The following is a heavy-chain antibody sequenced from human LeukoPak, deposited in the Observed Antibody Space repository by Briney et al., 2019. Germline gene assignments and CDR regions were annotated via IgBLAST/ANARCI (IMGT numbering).Heavy chain of an antibody. CDR2: ISGSGGST. Sequence: GGSLRLSCAASGFTVSSNYMSWVRQAPGKGLEWVSAISGSGGSTYYADSVKGRFTISRDNSKNTLYLQMNSLRAEDTAVYYCAKVSSTSSILPDYFDYWGQGTLVTVSS. CDR3: AKVSSTSSILPDYFDY. V-gene: IGHV3-23*01. J-gene: IGHJ4*02. D-gene: IGHD2-2*01. CDR1: GFTVSSNY.